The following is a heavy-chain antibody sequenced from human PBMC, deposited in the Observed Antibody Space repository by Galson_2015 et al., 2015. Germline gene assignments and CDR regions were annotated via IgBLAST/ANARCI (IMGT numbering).Heavy chain of an antibody. Sequence: QSGAEVKKPGESLTISCKGSGYSFTSYWIGWVRQMPGKGLEWMGIIYPGDSDTRYSPSFQGQVTISADKSISTAYLQWSSLKASDTAMYYCARPNYYDSSGAHYYFDYWGQGTLVTVSS. CDR2: IYPGDSDT. D-gene: IGHD3-22*01. V-gene: IGHV5-51*03. J-gene: IGHJ4*02. CDR1: GYSFTSYW. CDR3: ARPNYYDSSGAHYYFDY.